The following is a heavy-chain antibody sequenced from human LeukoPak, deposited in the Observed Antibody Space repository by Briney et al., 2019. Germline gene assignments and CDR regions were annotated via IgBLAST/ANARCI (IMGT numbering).Heavy chain of an antibody. V-gene: IGHV3-33*01. J-gene: IGHJ4*02. CDR1: GFTFSSYG. D-gene: IGHD6-19*01. CDR2: IWYDGSNK. CDR3: ARDRNPSGWYGLGY. Sequence: GGSLRLSCAASGFTFSSYGMHWVRQAPGKGLEWVAVIWYDGSNKYYADSVKGRFTTSRDNSKNTLYLQMNSLRAEDTAVYYCARDRNPSGWYGLGYWGQGTLVTVSS.